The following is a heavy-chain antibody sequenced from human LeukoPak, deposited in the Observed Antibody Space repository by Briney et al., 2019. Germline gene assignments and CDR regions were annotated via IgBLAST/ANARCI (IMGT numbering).Heavy chain of an antibody. J-gene: IGHJ4*02. D-gene: IGHD6-19*01. CDR1: GGSISSYY. CDR3: ARVIPYSSGWDRFDY. V-gene: IGHV4-59*01. Sequence: SETLSLTCTVSGGSISSYYWTWIRQPPGKGLEWIGFISYSGSTNYNPSLKSRVTISVDTSKNQFSLKLTSVTAADTAVYYCARVIPYSSGWDRFDYWGQGTLVTVSS. CDR2: ISYSGST.